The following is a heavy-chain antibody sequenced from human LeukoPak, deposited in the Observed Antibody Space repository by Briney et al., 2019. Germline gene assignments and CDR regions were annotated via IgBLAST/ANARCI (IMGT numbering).Heavy chain of an antibody. CDR2: IKQDGSET. V-gene: IGHV3-7*03. D-gene: IGHD3-22*01. J-gene: IGHJ4*02. CDR1: GFTFRSYG. Sequence: GRSLRLSCAASGFTFRSYGMHWVRQAPRKGLEWVANIKQDGSETYYVDSVKGRFTISRDNAKNSLYLQMNSLRAEDTAVYYCARDKGDYDTSGSLFIFGGQGTLVTVSS. CDR3: ARDKGDYDTSGSLFIF.